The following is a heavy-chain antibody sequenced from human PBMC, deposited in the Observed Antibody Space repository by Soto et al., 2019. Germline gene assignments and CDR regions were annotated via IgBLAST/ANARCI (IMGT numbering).Heavy chain of an antibody. CDR1: GYTFTSYA. CDR2: INAGNGNT. V-gene: IGHV1-3*01. D-gene: IGHD2-15*01. CDR3: ARHYCSGGSCYVNWFDP. Sequence: ASVKVSCKASGYTFTSYAMHWVRQAPGQRLEWMGWINAGNGNTKYSQKFQGRVTITRDTSASTAYMELSSLRSEDTAVYYCARHYCSGGSCYVNWFDPWGQGTLVTVSS. J-gene: IGHJ5*02.